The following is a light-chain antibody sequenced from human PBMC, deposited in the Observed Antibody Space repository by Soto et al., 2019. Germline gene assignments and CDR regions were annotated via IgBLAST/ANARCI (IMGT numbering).Light chain of an antibody. Sequence: DIQMTQSPSTLSASVGDRVTITCRASKTIDSCLAWYQQRPGKPPNLLIYKASTLSSGVPSRFSGSGSGTEFTLTIHSRQPDDFASDYCQQYHIYSGTFGQGTKVEI. CDR1: KTIDSC. CDR3: QQYHIYSGT. J-gene: IGKJ1*01. CDR2: KAS. V-gene: IGKV1-5*03.